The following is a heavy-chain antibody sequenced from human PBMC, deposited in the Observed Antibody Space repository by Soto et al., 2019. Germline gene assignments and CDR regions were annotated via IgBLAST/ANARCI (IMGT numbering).Heavy chain of an antibody. CDR3: ARDPPREETANYYGSGLWFDP. D-gene: IGHD3-10*01. CDR1: GDSVSSNSAA. J-gene: IGHJ5*02. CDR2: TYYRSKWYN. V-gene: IGHV6-1*01. Sequence: PSQTLSLTCAISGDSVSSNSAAWNWIRQSPSRGLEWLGRTYYRSKWYNDYAVSVKSRITINPDTSKNKYSLQLNSVTPEDTAVYYCARDPPREETANYYGSGLWFDPWGQGTLVTVSS.